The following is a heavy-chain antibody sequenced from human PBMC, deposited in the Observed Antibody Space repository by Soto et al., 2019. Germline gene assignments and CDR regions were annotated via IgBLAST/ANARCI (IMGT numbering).Heavy chain of an antibody. J-gene: IGHJ4*02. CDR1: GFTFSNAW. D-gene: IGHD2-15*01. CDR3: TTNPWLGYWGGGRCSGLDY. Sequence: GGSLRLSCAASGFTFSNAWMNWVRQAPGKGLEWVGRIKSKTDGGTTDYAAPVKGRFTISRDDSKNTLYLQVNSLKTEDTAVYFCTTNPWLGYWGGGRCSGLDYWGKDTLVTVSS. V-gene: IGHV3-15*07. CDR2: IKSKTDGGTT.